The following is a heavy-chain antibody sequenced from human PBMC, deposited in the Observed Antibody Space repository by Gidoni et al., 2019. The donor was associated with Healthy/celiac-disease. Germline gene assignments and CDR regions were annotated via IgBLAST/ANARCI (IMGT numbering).Heavy chain of an antibody. V-gene: IGHV4-34*01. J-gene: IGHJ4*02. CDR3: ARGGDHGYVY. Sequence: QVQLQQWGAGLLKPSETLSLTCAVYGGSFSGYYWSWIRQPPGKGREWIGEINHSGRTKYNPSLKSRVTISVDTSKNQFSLKLSSVTAADTAVYYWARGGDHGYVYWGLGTLVTVSS. CDR1: GGSFSGYY. D-gene: IGHD5-12*01. CDR2: INHSGRT.